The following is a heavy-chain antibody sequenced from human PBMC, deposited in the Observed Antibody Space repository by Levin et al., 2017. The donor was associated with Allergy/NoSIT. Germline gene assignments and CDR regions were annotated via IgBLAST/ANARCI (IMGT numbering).Heavy chain of an antibody. Sequence: GGSLRLSCKGSGYSFTNYWIGWVRQMPGKGLEWMGIIYPGDSDTRYNPSFEGQVTISADKSITTAYLQWSSLKASDTAMYYCARIILGYGGNSGFDYWGQGTLVTVSS. V-gene: IGHV5-51*01. CDR3: ARIILGYGGNSGFDY. CDR2: IYPGDSDT. J-gene: IGHJ4*02. D-gene: IGHD4-23*01. CDR1: GYSFTNYW.